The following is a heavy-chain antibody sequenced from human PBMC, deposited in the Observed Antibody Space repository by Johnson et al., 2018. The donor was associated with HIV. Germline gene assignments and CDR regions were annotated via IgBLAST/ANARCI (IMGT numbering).Heavy chain of an antibody. Sequence: QVQLVESGGGLVKPGGSLRLSCVASGFTFSDYYMSWVRQAPGKGLEWVSYISSSGTTIYYTDSVKGRFTISRDNAKNSLYLQMNSLRAEDTAVYYCARVRQLGRGDAFDIWGQGTMVTVSS. D-gene: IGHD6-6*01. V-gene: IGHV3-11*04. J-gene: IGHJ3*02. CDR3: ARVRQLGRGDAFDI. CDR1: GFTFSDYY. CDR2: ISSSGTTI.